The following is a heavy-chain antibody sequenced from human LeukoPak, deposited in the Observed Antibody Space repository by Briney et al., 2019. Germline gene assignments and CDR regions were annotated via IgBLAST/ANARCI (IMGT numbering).Heavy chain of an antibody. CDR2: INPNSGGT. CDR1: GYTFTGYY. J-gene: IGHJ4*02. V-gene: IGHV1-2*02. CDR3: ARGGRAYYYGSGSYYPIDY. Sequence: ASVKVSCKASGYTFTGYYMHWVRQAPGQGLEWMGWINPNSGGTNYAQKFQGRVTMTRDTSISTAYTELSRLRSDDTAVYYCARGGRAYYYGSGSYYPIDYWGQGTLVTVSS. D-gene: IGHD3-10*01.